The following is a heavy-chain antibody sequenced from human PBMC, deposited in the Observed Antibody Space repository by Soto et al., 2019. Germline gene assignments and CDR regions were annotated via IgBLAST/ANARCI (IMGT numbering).Heavy chain of an antibody. J-gene: IGHJ4*02. CDR1: GFTVTNAW. CDR3: TTVPSGWRAPGG. CDR2: IKGKTEGGTT. Sequence: EVQLVESGGGLVKPGGSLRLSCAASGFTVTNAWMSWVRQAPGKGLEWVGRIKGKTEGGTTDYAVTVRGRFTMSIDESRNTLYLQMNSLKSEDTAVYYCTTVPSGWRAPGGWGQGTLVTVSS. V-gene: IGHV3-15*01. D-gene: IGHD3-3*01.